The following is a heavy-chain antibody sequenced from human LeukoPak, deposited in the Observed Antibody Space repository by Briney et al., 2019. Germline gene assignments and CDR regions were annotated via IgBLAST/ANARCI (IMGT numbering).Heavy chain of an antibody. D-gene: IGHD5/OR15-5a*01. CDR3: ARQVSDYYYYYIDV. CDR2: IYYSETT. Sequence: SETLSLTCTVSGGSISSTGYYWDWIRQPPGKGLEWIGSIYYSETTYYNSSLKSRVTISLDTSKNQFSLSLKSVTAAGTAVYYCARQVSDYYYYYIDVWGKGATVTVSS. V-gene: IGHV4-39*01. J-gene: IGHJ6*03. CDR1: GGSISSTGYY.